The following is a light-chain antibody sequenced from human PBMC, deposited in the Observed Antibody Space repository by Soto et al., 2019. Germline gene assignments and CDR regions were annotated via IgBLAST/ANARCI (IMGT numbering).Light chain of an antibody. CDR2: AAS. V-gene: IGKV1-12*01. J-gene: IGKJ1*01. CDR1: QGISSW. CDR3: HQNFNYPRT. Sequence: DIQMTQSPSSVSASVGDRVTITFRASQGISSWLAWYQQKPGKPPNLLIYAASTLQSGVPSRFNGSGSGTDFTLTITALQSEDSATYYCHQNFNYPRTFGQGTKV.